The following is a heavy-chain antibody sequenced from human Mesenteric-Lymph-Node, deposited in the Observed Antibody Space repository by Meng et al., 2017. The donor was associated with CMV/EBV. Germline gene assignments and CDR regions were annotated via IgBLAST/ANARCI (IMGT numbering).Heavy chain of an antibody. CDR3: ARVPLDLVATILSSDYYYYGMDV. CDR1: GYTFTSYD. CDR2: MNPNSGNT. V-gene: IGHV1-8*03. J-gene: IGHJ6*02. D-gene: IGHD5-12*01. Sequence: ASVKVSCKASGYTFTSYDINWVRQATGQGLEWMGWMNPNSGNTGYAQKFQGRVTITRNTSISTAYMELSSLRSEDTAVYYCARVPLDLVATILSSDYYYYGMDVWGQGTTVTVSS.